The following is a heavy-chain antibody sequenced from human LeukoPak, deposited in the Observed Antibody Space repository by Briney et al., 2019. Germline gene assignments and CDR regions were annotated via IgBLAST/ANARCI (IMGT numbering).Heavy chain of an antibody. V-gene: IGHV1-69*06. CDR3: ARIGAESRYLSDYYYYMDV. D-gene: IGHD1-26*01. CDR1: GGTFSSYA. CDR2: IIPIFGTA. Sequence: GASVKVSCKASGGTFSSYAISWVRQAPGQGLEWMGGIIPIFGTANYAQKFQGRVTITADKSTSTAYMELSSLRSEDTAVYYCARIGAESRYLSDYYYYMDVWGKGTTVTVSS. J-gene: IGHJ6*03.